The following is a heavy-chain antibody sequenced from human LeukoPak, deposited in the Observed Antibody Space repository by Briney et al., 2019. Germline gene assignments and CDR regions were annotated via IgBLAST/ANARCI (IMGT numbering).Heavy chain of an antibody. Sequence: GGSLRLSCAASGFTFSSYVMHWVRQAPGKGLEWVAIISYDGSNEYYADSVKGRFTTSRDNSKNTLYLQMNSLRAEDTAVYYYAKASAMIVVVSKHFDYWGQGTLVTVSS. CDR1: GFTFSSYV. D-gene: IGHD3-22*01. J-gene: IGHJ4*02. CDR2: ISYDGSNE. V-gene: IGHV3-30*04. CDR3: AKASAMIVVVSKHFDY.